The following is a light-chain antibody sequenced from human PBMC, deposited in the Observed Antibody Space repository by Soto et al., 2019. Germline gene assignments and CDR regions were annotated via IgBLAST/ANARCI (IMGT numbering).Light chain of an antibody. J-gene: IGLJ1*01. CDR2: EAH. Sequence: QSALTQPASVSGSPGQSINISCTGTSSDIGSFKFVSWYQQHPGKAPKLMIYEAHKRPSGVSNRFSGSESGNTASLTISGLQAEDEADYYCCSYAGSSTYVFGIGTKLTVL. V-gene: IGLV2-23*01. CDR3: CSYAGSSTYV. CDR1: SSDIGSFKF.